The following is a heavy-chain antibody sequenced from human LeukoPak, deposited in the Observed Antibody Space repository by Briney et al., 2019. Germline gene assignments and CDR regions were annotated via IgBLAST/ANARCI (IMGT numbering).Heavy chain of an antibody. V-gene: IGHV1-8*01. CDR3: ASSSSGWYVSLGYYYGMDV. CDR2: MNPNSGNT. CDR1: GYTFTGYD. J-gene: IGHJ6*02. Sequence: ASVKVSCKASGYTFTGYDINWVRQATGQGLEWMGWMNPNSGNTGYAQKFQGRVTMTRNTSISTAYMELSSLRSEDTAVYYCASSSSGWYVSLGYYYGMDVWGQGTTVTVSS. D-gene: IGHD6-19*01.